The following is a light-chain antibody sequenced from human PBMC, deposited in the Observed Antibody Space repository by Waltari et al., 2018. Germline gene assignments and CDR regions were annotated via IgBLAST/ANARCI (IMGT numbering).Light chain of an antibody. CDR2: KAS. CDR3: QQYNSYWT. V-gene: IGKV1-5*03. Sequence: ITCRASQSISSWLAVYQQKPGKAPKLLIYKASSLESGVPSRFSGSGSGTEFTLTISSLQPDDFATYYCQQYNSYWTFGQGTKVEIK. CDR1: QSISSW. J-gene: IGKJ1*01.